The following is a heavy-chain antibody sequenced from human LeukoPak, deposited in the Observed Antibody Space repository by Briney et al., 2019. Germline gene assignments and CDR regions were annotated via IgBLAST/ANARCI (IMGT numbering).Heavy chain of an antibody. J-gene: IGHJ6*02. CDR2: IYYSGTT. CDR3: ARATTVTTNYYGMDV. D-gene: IGHD4-17*01. CDR1: GGSISSDDYY. V-gene: IGHV4-30-4*01. Sequence: PSETLSLTCTVSGGSISSDDYYWSWVRQPPGKGLEWIGYIYYSGTTYYNPSLKSRVIISVDTSKNQFSLELSSVTAADTAVYYCARATTVTTNYYGMDVWGQGTTVTVSS.